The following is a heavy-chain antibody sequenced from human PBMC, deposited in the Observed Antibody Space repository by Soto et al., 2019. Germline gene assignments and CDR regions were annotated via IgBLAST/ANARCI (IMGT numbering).Heavy chain of an antibody. J-gene: IGHJ6*02. CDR3: ARDLAVAGPFTYYYYYGMDV. CDR2: INPSGGST. CDR1: GYTFTSFY. V-gene: IGHV1-46*01. D-gene: IGHD6-19*01. Sequence: ASVKVSCKASGYTFTSFYLHWVRQAPGQGLEWVGIINPSGGSTSYAQKFQGRVTMTRDTSTSTVYMELSSLRSEDTAVYYCARDLAVAGPFTYYYYYGMDVWGQGTTVTVSS.